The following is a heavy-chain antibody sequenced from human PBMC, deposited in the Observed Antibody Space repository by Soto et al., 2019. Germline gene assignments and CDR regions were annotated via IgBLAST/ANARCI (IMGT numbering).Heavy chain of an antibody. CDR2: IYYSGST. V-gene: IGHV4-59*01. D-gene: IGHD1-7*01. Sequence: QVQLQESGPGLVKPSETLSLTCTVSGGSISSYYWSWIRQPPGKGLEWIGYIYYSGSTNYNPSLMSRVTISVDTSKNQFSLKLSSVTAADTAVYYCAREGLTGTIGLYYYSGMDVWGQGTTVTVSS. J-gene: IGHJ6*02. CDR3: AREGLTGTIGLYYYSGMDV. CDR1: GGSISSYY.